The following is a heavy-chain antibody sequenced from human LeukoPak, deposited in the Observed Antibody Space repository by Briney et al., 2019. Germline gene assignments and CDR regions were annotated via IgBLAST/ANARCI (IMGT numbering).Heavy chain of an antibody. J-gene: IGHJ4*02. D-gene: IGHD3-22*01. V-gene: IGHV3-66*01. Sequence: PGGSLRLSCAASGFTVSSSYMAWVRRAPGRGLEWVSIIYIGGNTFLADSVKGRFTISRDNAKNSLYLQMNSLRAEDTAVYYCARTYYYDSSGYPDYWGQGTLVTVSS. CDR3: ARTYYYDSSGYPDY. CDR2: IYIGGNT. CDR1: GFTVSSSY.